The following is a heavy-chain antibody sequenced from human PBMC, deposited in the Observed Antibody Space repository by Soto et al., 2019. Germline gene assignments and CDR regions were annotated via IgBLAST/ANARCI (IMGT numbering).Heavy chain of an antibody. CDR1: GGSISSGGYY. V-gene: IGHV4-31*03. CDR3: ARSNIAATGFYYYGMDV. D-gene: IGHD6-13*01. Sequence: SETLSLTCTVSGGSISSGGYYWSWIRQHPGKGLEWIGYIYYTGNTYYNPSLRSRVTISVDTSKNQFSLKLSSVTAADTAVYYCARSNIAATGFYYYGMDVWGRGTTVTVSS. CDR2: IYYTGNT. J-gene: IGHJ6*02.